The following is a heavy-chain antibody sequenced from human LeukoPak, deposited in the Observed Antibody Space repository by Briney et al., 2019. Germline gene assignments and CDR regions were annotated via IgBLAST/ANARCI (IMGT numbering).Heavy chain of an antibody. V-gene: IGHV4-59*01. CDR2: IYYSGST. J-gene: IGHJ4*02. Sequence: SETLSLTCTVSGGSISSYYWSWIRQPPGKGLEWIGYIYYSGSTNYNPSLKSRVTISVDTSKNQFSLKLSSVTAADTAVYYCAKEEYDILTGSTPLVNPIDYWGQGALVTVSS. CDR3: AKEEYDILTGSTPLVNPIDY. CDR1: GGSISSYY. D-gene: IGHD3-9*01.